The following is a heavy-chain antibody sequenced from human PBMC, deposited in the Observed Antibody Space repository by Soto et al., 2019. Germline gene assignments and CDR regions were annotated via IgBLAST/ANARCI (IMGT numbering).Heavy chain of an antibody. D-gene: IGHD1-7*01. J-gene: IGHJ6*03. V-gene: IGHV3-33*01. CDR1: GFTFSSYG. Sequence: GGSLRLSCAAPGFTFSSYGMHWVRQAPGKGLEWVAVIWYDGSNKYYADSVKGRFTISRDNSKNTLYLQMNSLRAEDTAVYYCASSRRNYSYYYYMDVWGKGTTVTVSS. CDR3: ASSRRNYSYYYYMDV. CDR2: IWYDGSNK.